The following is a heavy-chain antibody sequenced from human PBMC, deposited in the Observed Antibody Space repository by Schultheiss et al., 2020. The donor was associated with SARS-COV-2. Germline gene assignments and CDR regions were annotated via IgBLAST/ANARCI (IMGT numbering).Heavy chain of an antibody. V-gene: IGHV4-39*01. CDR2: IYYSGST. D-gene: IGHD2-2*02. Sequence: SETLSLTCTVSGGSISSSSYFWGWIRQPPGKGLEWIGYIYYSGSTYYNLSLKSRVTISVDTSKNQFSLKLSSVTAADTAVYYCATCGSTSCYSLDAFDIWGQGTMVTVSS. CDR1: GGSISSSSYF. J-gene: IGHJ3*02. CDR3: ATCGSTSCYSLDAFDI.